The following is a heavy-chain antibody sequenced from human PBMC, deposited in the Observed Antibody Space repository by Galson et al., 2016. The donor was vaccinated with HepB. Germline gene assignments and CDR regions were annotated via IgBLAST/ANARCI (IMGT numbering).Heavy chain of an antibody. Sequence: SLRLSCAASGFTFSSYAMSWVRQAPGKGLEWVSAISGSGGSTYYADSVKGRFTISRDNSKNTLYLQINSLRAEDTAVYYCAGGYYGSGSYYAYWGQGTLVTVSS. J-gene: IGHJ4*02. CDR3: AGGYYGSGSYYAY. CDR2: ISGSGGST. D-gene: IGHD3-10*01. V-gene: IGHV3-23*01. CDR1: GFTFSSYA.